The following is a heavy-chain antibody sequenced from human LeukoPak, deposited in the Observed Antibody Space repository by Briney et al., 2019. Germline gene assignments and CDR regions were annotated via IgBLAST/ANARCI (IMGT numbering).Heavy chain of an antibody. CDR2: ISAYNGNT. CDR1: GYTFTSYG. V-gene: IGHV1-18*01. J-gene: IGHJ5*02. CDR3: ARDAMGKYYDILTGYYET. Sequence: ASVKVSCKASGYTFTSYGISWVRQAPGQGLEWMGWISAYNGNTNYAQKLQCRVTMTTDTSTSTAYMELRSLRSDDTAVYYCARDAMGKYYDILTGYYETWGQGTLVTVSS. D-gene: IGHD3-9*01.